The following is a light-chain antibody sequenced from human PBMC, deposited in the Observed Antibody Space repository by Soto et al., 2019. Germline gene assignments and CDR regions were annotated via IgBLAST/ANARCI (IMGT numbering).Light chain of an antibody. CDR3: QQYGSSRLT. CDR1: QSVSIK. V-gene: IGKV3-20*01. Sequence: EIVWMQPPATLSVSPGERATLCCRASQSVSIKLTWYQQKPGQAPRLFIYGASSRATGIPDRFSGSGSGTDFTLTISRLEPGDVAVYYCQQYGSSRLTFGGGTKVDI. CDR2: GAS. J-gene: IGKJ4*01.